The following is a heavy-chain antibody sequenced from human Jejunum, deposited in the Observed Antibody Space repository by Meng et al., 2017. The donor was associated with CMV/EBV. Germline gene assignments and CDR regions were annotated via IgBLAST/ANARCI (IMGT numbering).Heavy chain of an antibody. J-gene: IGHJ4*02. V-gene: IGHV3-11*06. CDR3: ARDRYCTNGVCYTHFDS. Sequence: VQLVASGGGLVKPGGSLRLSCAASGFTFDDYYMNWIRQAPGKGLEWVSSVSSVSSYTNYADSVKGRFTISRDNAKNSLYLQMNSLRAEDTAVYYCARDRYCTNGVCYTHFDSWGQGTLVTVSS. D-gene: IGHD2-8*01. CDR2: VSSVSSYT. CDR1: GFTFDDYY.